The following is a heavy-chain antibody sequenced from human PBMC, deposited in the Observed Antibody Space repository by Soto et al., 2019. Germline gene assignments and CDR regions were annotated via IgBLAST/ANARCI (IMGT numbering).Heavy chain of an antibody. V-gene: IGHV4-59*01. CDR1: GGSISSYY. Sequence: PSETLSLTCTVSGGSISSYYWSWIRQPPGKGLEWIGYIYYSGSTNYNPSLKSRVTISVDTSKNQFSLKLSSVTAADTAVYYCARVIEYSGYDWGFSFDYWGQGTLVTVSS. CDR2: IYYSGST. D-gene: IGHD5-12*01. CDR3: ARVIEYSGYDWGFSFDY. J-gene: IGHJ4*02.